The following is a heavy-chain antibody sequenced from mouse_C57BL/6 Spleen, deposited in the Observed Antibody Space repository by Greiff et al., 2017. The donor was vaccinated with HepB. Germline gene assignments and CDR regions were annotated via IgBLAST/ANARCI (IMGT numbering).Heavy chain of an antibody. CDR3: ARWGGNYGY. CDR2: INPRTGGT. Sequence: EVQLQQSGPELVKPGASVKISCKASGYSFTGYYMNWVKQSPEKSLEWIGEINPRTGGTTYNQKFKAKATLTVDKSSSTAYMQLKSLTSEDSAVYYCARWGGNYGYWGQGTTLTVSS. D-gene: IGHD2-1*01. CDR1: GYSFTGYY. J-gene: IGHJ2*01. V-gene: IGHV1-42*01.